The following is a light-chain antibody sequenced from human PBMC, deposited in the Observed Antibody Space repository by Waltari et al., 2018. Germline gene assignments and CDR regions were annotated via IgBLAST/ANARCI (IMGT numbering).Light chain of an antibody. CDR2: GAS. CDR3: QQYGSSPLT. Sequence: EIVLTPSPGPLSLSPGETATLSCRASPTVNSSNLAWYQQKPGQAPRLLIYGASSRATGIPDRFSGSGSGTDFTLTISRLEPEDFAVYYCQQYGSSPLTFGGGTKVEIK. V-gene: IGKV3-20*01. CDR1: PTVNSSN. J-gene: IGKJ4*01.